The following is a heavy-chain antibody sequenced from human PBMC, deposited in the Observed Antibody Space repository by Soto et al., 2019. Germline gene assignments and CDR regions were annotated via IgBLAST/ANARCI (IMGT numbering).Heavy chain of an antibody. CDR3: TAEPDYSKPNFDY. CDR1: GFTFSNAW. CDR2: IKSKTDGGTT. D-gene: IGHD4-4*01. Sequence: GGSLRLSCAASGFTFSNAWMSWVRQAPGKGLEWVGRIKSKTDGGTTDYAAPVKGRFTISRDDSKNTLYLQMNSLKTEDKAVYYCTAEPDYSKPNFDYWGQGTLVTVSS. V-gene: IGHV3-15*01. J-gene: IGHJ4*02.